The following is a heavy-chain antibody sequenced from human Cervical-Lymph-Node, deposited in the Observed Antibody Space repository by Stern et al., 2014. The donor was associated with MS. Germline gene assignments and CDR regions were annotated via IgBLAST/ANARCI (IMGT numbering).Heavy chain of an antibody. Sequence: EVQLVESGGGMVQPGRSLRLSCEASGFKFDDFAMHWVRQAPGKGLEWVSGLGWNSEGRGYADSVQGRFTISRDNAKSSLYLQMNSLTAEDTALYYCAKADDYAAGIEAWGQGTLVVVSS. J-gene: IGHJ5*02. CDR1: GFKFDDFA. CDR2: LGWNSEGR. CDR3: AKADDYAAGIEA. V-gene: IGHV3-9*01. D-gene: IGHD3-16*01.